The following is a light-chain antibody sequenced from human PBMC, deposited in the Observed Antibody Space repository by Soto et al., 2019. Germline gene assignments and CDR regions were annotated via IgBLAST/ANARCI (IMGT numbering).Light chain of an antibody. CDR1: SGHSSYA. CDR3: QTWGTGIVV. J-gene: IGLJ2*01. Sequence: VLTQSPSASASRGASVKLTCTLSSGHSSYAIAWHQQQPEKGPRYLMKFNSDGSHSKGDGIPDRFSGSSSGAERYLTISSLQSEDEADYYCQTWGTGIVVFGGGTKVTVL. CDR2: FNSDGSH. V-gene: IGLV4-69*01.